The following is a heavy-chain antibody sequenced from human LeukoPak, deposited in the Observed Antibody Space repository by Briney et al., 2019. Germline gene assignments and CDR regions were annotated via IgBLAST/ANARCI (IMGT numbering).Heavy chain of an antibody. CDR1: GGSISSGGYY. D-gene: IGHD3-10*01. CDR2: IYYSGST. CDR3: ARGRGVRGVIIYPLDY. J-gene: IGHJ4*02. V-gene: IGHV4-61*08. Sequence: SETLSLTCTVSGGSISSGGYYWSWIRQHPGKGLEWIGYIYYSGSTYYNPSLKSRVTISVDTSKNQFSLKLSSVTAADTAVYYCARGRGVRGVIIYPLDYWGQGTLVTVSS.